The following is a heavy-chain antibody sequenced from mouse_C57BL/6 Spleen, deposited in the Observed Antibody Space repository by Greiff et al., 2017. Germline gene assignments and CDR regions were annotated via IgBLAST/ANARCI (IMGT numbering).Heavy chain of an antibody. CDR3: ARDDYDGVYYFDY. J-gene: IGHJ2*01. D-gene: IGHD2-4*01. CDR2: ISDGGSYT. V-gene: IGHV5-4*01. Sequence: VMLVESGGGLVKPGGSLKLSCAASGFTFSSYAMSWVRQTPEKRLEWVATISDGGSYTYYPDNVKGRFTISRDNAKNNLYLQMSHLKSEDTAMYYCARDDYDGVYYFDYWGQGTTLTVSS. CDR1: GFTFSSYA.